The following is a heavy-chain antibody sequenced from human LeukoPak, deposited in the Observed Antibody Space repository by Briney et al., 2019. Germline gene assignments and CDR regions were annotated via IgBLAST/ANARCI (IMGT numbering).Heavy chain of an antibody. CDR3: ARGVVAASTQFDY. CDR1: DDSISSYY. J-gene: IGHJ4*02. Sequence: PSETLSLTCTVSDDSISSYYWSWIRQPPGKGLEWIGYIYYSGSTNYNPSLKSRVTISVDTSKNQFSLKLSSVTAADTAVYYCARGVVAASTQFDYWGQGTLVTVSS. CDR2: IYYSGST. D-gene: IGHD2-15*01. V-gene: IGHV4-59*01.